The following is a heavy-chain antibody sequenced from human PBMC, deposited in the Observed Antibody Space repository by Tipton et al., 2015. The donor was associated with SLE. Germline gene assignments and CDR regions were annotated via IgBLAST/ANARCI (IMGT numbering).Heavy chain of an antibody. V-gene: IGHV4-59*01. CDR2: IYYSGGST. D-gene: IGHD6-19*01. Sequence: TLSLTCTVSGVSISTFYWSWIRQPPGKGLEWIGYIYYSGGSTNYNPSLKSRVTMSVDTSKNQFSPKLSSVTAADTAVYYCARDVSSGWYFDLWGRGTLVTVSS. J-gene: IGHJ2*01. CDR1: GVSISTFY. CDR3: ARDVSSGWYFDL.